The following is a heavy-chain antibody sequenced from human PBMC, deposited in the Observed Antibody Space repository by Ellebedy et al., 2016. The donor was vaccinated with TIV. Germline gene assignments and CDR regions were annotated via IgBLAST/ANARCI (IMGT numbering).Heavy chain of an antibody. Sequence: GESLKISCAVSGFTVSSNYMSWVRQAPGKGLEWVSIIYSNGRTYYADSVKGRFTISGDISKDTVYLQMNSLRPEDTAVFYCARVDLGLAFDYWGQGTPVTVSS. V-gene: IGHV3-53*01. CDR3: ARVDLGLAFDY. J-gene: IGHJ4*02. CDR1: GFTVSSNY. CDR2: IYSNGRT. D-gene: IGHD3/OR15-3a*01.